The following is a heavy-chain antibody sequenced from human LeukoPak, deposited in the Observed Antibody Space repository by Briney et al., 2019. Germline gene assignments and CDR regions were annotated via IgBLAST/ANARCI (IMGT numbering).Heavy chain of an antibody. Sequence: SLRLSSAASGFTFDDYAMHWVRQAPGKGLEWVSGISWNSGSIGYADSVKGRFTISRDNAKNSLYLQMNSLRAEDMALNYCAKSPGVNSAPSDPWGQGTLVTVSS. D-gene: IGHD3-10*01. CDR1: GFTFDDYA. CDR3: AKSPGVNSAPSDP. J-gene: IGHJ5*02. CDR2: ISWNSGSI. V-gene: IGHV3-9*03.